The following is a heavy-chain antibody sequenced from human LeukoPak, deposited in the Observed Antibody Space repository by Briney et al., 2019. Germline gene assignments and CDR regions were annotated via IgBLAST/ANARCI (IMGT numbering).Heavy chain of an antibody. J-gene: IGHJ4*02. V-gene: IGHV1-2*02. Sequence: ASVKVSCKASGYTFTGYYMHWVRQAPGQGLEWMGWINPNSGGTNYAQKFQGRVTMTRDTSISTAYMELSRLRSDDTAVYCCARRTGRGVVVPAANHFDYWGQGTLVTVSS. CDR3: ARRTGRGVVVPAANHFDY. D-gene: IGHD2-2*01. CDR1: GYTFTGYY. CDR2: INPNSGGT.